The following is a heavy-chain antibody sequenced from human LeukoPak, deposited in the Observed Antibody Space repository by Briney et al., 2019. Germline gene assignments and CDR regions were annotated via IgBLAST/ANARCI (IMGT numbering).Heavy chain of an antibody. D-gene: IGHD3-10*01. V-gene: IGHV1-46*01. J-gene: IGHJ4*02. CDR1: GYTFTSYY. CDR2: INPSGGST. CDR3: ARDGNYGSGSYIPYYFDY. Sequence: ASVTVSCKAPGYTFTSYYMHWVRQAPGQGLEWMGIINPSGGSTSYAQKFQGRVTMTRDTSTSTVYMELSSLRSEDTAVYYCARDGNYGSGSYIPYYFDYWGQGTLVTVSS.